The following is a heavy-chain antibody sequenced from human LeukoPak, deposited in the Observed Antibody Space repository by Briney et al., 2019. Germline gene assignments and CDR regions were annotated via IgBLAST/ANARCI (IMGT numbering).Heavy chain of an antibody. CDR2: IIPIFGTA. V-gene: IGHV1-69*06. CDR1: GGTFSSYA. D-gene: IGHD4-17*01. J-gene: IGHJ6*03. CDR3: ASPLYGDYGYYYYMDV. Sequence: SVKVSCKASGGTFSSYAISWVRQAPGQGLEWMGGIIPIFGTANYAQKFQGRVTITADKSTSTAYMELSSLRSEDTAVYYCASPLYGDYGYYYYMDVWGKGTTVTVSS.